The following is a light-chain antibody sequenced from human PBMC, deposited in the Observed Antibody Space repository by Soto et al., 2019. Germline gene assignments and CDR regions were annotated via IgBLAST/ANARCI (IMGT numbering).Light chain of an antibody. V-gene: IGKV3-15*01. J-gene: IGKJ4*01. CDR2: GAS. CDR3: QQYNKWPLT. Sequence: ELVMTQSPSSLSASPWERVTLSCMASQNIRSSLAWYQQKPGQAPRLLIYGASTRATGIPARFSGSGSGTEFTLTISSLQSEDFAVYYCQQYNKWPLTFGGGTKVDIK. CDR1: QNIRSS.